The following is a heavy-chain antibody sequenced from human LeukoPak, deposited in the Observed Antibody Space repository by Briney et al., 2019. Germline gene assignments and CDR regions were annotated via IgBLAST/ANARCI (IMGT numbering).Heavy chain of an antibody. CDR2: ISGSGGST. D-gene: IGHD6-13*01. CDR1: GFTFSSYA. V-gene: IGHV3-23*01. CDR3: ARVPAGYSSSWYYFDY. Sequence: PGGSLRLSCAASGFTFSSYAMSWVRHAPGKGLELVSAISGSGGSTYYADSVKGRFTISRDNSKNTLYLQMNSLRAEDTAVYYCARVPAGYSSSWYYFDYWGQGTLVTVPS. J-gene: IGHJ4*02.